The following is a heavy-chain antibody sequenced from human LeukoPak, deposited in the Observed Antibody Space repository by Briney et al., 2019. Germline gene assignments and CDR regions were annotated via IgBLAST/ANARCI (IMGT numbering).Heavy chain of an antibody. CDR3: AREINRSYFNWFDP. D-gene: IGHD1-26*01. V-gene: IGHV1-18*01. CDR2: ISAYNGNT. CDR1: GYTFTSYG. J-gene: IGHJ5*02. Sequence: ASVKVSCKASGYTFTSYGISWVRQAPGQGLEWMGWISAYNGNTNYAQKLQGGVTMTTDTSTSTAYMELRSLRSDDTAVYYCAREINRSYFNWFDPWGQGTLVTVSS.